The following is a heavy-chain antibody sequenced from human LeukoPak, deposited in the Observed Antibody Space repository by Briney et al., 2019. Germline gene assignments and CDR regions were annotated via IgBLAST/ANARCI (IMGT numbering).Heavy chain of an antibody. J-gene: IGHJ4*02. CDR1: GGSTSSYY. CDR2: IYYTGAT. V-gene: IGHV4-59*01. CDR3: SRAGYSYGTGYYFDY. Sequence: SETLSLTCTVSGGSTSSYYSSWIRLPPGKGLEWIRYIYYTGATYYNPSLKSPGTISLDTSKNQFSLKLSSLTAADAAVYYCSRAGYSYGTGYYFDYWGQGALVTVSS. D-gene: IGHD5-18*01.